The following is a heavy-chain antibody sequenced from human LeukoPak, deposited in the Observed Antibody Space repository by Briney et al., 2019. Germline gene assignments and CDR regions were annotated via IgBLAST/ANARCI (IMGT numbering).Heavy chain of an antibody. J-gene: IGHJ4*02. CDR3: ARLLGSSELLWFGELPHYYYFDY. V-gene: IGHV4-39*01. Sequence: SETLSLTCTVSGGSISSSSYCWGWIRQPPGKGLEWIGSIYYSGSTYYNPSLKSRVTISVDTSKNQFSLKLSSVTAADTAVYYCARLLGSSELLWFGELPHYYYFDYWGQGTLVTVSS. CDR1: GGSISSSSYC. D-gene: IGHD3-10*01. CDR2: IYYSGST.